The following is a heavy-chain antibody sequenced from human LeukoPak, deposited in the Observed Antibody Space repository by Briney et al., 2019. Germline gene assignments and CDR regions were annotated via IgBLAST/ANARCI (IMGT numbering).Heavy chain of an antibody. CDR2: MNPNSGNT. Sequence: ASVKVSCKASGYTFTSYDINWVRQATGQGLEWMGWMNPNSGNTGYAQKFQGRVTMTRDTSTSTAYMELSWLRSDDTAVYYCVKLGYCSGTSCYFFDYWGQGTLVTVSA. J-gene: IGHJ4*02. CDR1: GYTFTSYD. V-gene: IGHV1-8*01. CDR3: VKLGYCSGTSCYFFDY. D-gene: IGHD2-15*01.